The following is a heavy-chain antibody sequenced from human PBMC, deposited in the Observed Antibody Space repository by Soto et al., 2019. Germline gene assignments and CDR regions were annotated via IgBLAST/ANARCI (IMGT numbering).Heavy chain of an antibody. Sequence: ASVKVSCKASGYTFTSYGISWVRQAPGQGLEWMGWISAYNGNTNYAQKLQGRVTMTTDTSTSTAYMELRSLRSDDTAVYYCARLGTSRYTAYIVRGATYDYWGQGTLVTVSS. CDR2: ISAYNGNT. V-gene: IGHV1-18*04. J-gene: IGHJ4*02. CDR1: GYTFTSYG. D-gene: IGHD3-10*01. CDR3: ARLGTSRYTAYIVRGATYDY.